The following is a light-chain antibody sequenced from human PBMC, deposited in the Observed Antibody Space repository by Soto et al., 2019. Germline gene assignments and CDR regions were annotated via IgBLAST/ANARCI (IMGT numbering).Light chain of an antibody. CDR3: QQYGSSGT. CDR2: GAS. J-gene: IGKJ1*01. V-gene: IGKV3-20*01. Sequence: EIVMTQSPATLSVSPGERATLSCRASQSVSSYLAWYQQKPGQAPRLLIYGASNRATGIPDRFSGSGSGTDFTLTISRLEPEDFAVYYCQQYGSSGTFGQGTKGGYQ. CDR1: QSVSSY.